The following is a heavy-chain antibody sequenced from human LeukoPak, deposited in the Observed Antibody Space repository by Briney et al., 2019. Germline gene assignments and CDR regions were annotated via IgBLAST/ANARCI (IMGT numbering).Heavy chain of an antibody. V-gene: IGHV4-39*01. Sequence: SETLSLTCTVSGGSISSSSYYWGWIRQPPGKGLEWIGSIYYSGSTYYNPSLKSRVTVSVDTSKNQFSLKLSSVTAADTAVYYCARKNYYYYYMDVWGKGTTVTVSS. J-gene: IGHJ6*03. CDR3: ARKNYYYYYMDV. CDR1: GGSISSSSYY. CDR2: IYYSGST.